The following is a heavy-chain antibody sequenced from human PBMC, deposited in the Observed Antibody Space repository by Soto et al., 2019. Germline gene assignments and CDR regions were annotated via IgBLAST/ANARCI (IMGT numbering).Heavy chain of an antibody. CDR2: FDPEDGET. CDR1: GYTLTELS. V-gene: IGHV1-24*01. D-gene: IGHD6-6*01. J-gene: IGHJ5*02. CDR3: ATDSSSSEWFDP. Sequence: ASVKVSCKVSGYTLTELSMHWVRQAPGKGLEWMGGFDPEDGETIYAQKFQGRVTMTEDTSTDTAYMELSSLRSEDTAVYYCATDSSSSEWFDPWGQGTLVTVSS.